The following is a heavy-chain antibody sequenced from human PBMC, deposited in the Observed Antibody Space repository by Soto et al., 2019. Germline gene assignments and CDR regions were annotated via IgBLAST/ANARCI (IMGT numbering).Heavy chain of an antibody. V-gene: IGHV3-30*18. CDR1: GFTFSSYG. CDR2: ISYDGSNK. CDR3: AKDVWYSSSWYRGGENYYYGMDV. J-gene: IGHJ6*02. Sequence: GGSLRLSCAASGFTFSSYGMHWVRQAPGKGLEWVAVISYDGSNKYYADSVKGRFTISRDNSKNTLYLQMNSLRAEDTAVYYCAKDVWYSSSWYRGGENYYYGMDVWGQGTTVTVSS. D-gene: IGHD6-13*01.